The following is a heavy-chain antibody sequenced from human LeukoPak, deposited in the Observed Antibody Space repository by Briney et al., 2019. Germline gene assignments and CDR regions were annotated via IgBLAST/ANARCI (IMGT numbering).Heavy chain of an antibody. J-gene: IGHJ4*02. CDR3: ARRPTYGQFRIDY. Sequence: GGSLRLSCAASGFTFSSYAMSWVRQAPRKGLEWVSIISGSGDNTHYADSVKGRFTMSRDNSKNTLYLQMNSLRVEDTGLYYCARRPTYGQFRIDYWGQGTLVTVSS. V-gene: IGHV3-23*01. CDR2: ISGSGDNT. D-gene: IGHD3-10*01. CDR1: GFTFSSYA.